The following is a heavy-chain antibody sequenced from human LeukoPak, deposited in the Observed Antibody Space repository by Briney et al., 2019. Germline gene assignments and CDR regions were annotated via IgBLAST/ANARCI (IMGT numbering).Heavy chain of an antibody. Sequence: LSLTCTVSGGSINNGDNYWSWIRQPPGKGLEWVSYISSSSTTIFYADSVKGRFTISRDNAKNSLFLQMNGLRDEDTALYYCARERVIAAAGDGFDSWGQGTLVTVSS. CDR2: ISSSSTTI. CDR3: ARERVIAAAGDGFDS. CDR1: GGSINNGDNY. J-gene: IGHJ4*02. D-gene: IGHD2-21*01. V-gene: IGHV3-11*04.